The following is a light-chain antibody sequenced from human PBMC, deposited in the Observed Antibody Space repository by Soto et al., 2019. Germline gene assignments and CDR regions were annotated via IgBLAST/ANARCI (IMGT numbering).Light chain of an antibody. Sequence: EIVLTQSPGTLSLSPGERATLSCRASQSVSTYLASYQQKTGQSPRLLFYDTSKRATGISARFSGSGSGTDVTLTISILEPEDFGVHYCQQRSDSPISFGGGTQVEIK. CDR3: QQRSDSPIS. CDR2: DTS. CDR1: QSVSTY. V-gene: IGKV3-11*01. J-gene: IGKJ4*01.